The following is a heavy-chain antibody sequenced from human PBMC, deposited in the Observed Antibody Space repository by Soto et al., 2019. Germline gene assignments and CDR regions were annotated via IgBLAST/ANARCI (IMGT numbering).Heavy chain of an antibody. CDR2: VNHSGEA. CDR1: GGSFRNYY. V-gene: IGHV4-34*01. Sequence: SETLSLTCGVYGGSFRNYYWIWVRQPPGKGLEWIGEVNHSGEATYNPSLQSRVTISLDKSKNQFSLKLSSVTAADLALYYCARAVAPYFGTWFDPWGQGTLVTVSS. D-gene: IGHD3-10*01. CDR3: ARAVAPYFGTWFDP. J-gene: IGHJ5*02.